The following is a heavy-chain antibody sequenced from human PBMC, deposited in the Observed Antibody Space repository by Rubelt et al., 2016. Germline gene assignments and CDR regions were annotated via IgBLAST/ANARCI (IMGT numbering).Heavy chain of an antibody. D-gene: IGHD3-10*01. CDR1: DGSISTYY. Sequence: QVQLQESGPGLVKPSETLSLVCTVSDGSISTYYWSWVRQPPGKGLEWIGYIYYSGSTDYNPSLKSRVTISVDTSKNQFPLTRRSWAAADTAVYYCAREYLYGSGPYYYYTMDVWGQGTTVTVSS. J-gene: IGHJ6*02. CDR3: AREYLYGSGPYYYYTMDV. V-gene: IGHV4-59*01. CDR2: IYYSGST.